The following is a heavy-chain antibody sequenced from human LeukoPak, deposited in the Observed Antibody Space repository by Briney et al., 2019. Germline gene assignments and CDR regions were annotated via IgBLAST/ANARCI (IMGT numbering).Heavy chain of an antibody. CDR2: LYSGGNT. V-gene: IGHV3-53*01. CDR1: GFSVSSNY. J-gene: IGHJ6*03. CDR3: AKPILPYSSSSPTSYYYYYYMDV. D-gene: IGHD6-6*01. Sequence: QPGGSLRLSCAASGFSVSSNYMNWVRQAPGKGLEWVSILYSGGNTYYADSVKGRFTISRDNSKNTLHLQMNSLRAEDTAVYYCAKPILPYSSSSPTSYYYYYYMDVWGKGTTVTVSS.